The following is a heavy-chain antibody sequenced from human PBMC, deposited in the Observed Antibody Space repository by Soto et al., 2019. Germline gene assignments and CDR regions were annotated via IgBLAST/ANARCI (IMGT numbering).Heavy chain of an antibody. V-gene: IGHV1-8*01. CDR1: GYTFTSYD. J-gene: IGHJ6*03. Sequence: ASVKVSCKASGYTFTSYDINWVRQATGQGLEWMGWMNPNSGNTGYAQKFQGRVTMTRNTSISTAYMELSSLRSEDTAVYYCARGMGGADYYGSGSYYGAYYYYMDAWGKGTTVTVSS. CDR3: ARGMGGADYYGSGSYYGAYYYYMDA. CDR2: MNPNSGNT. D-gene: IGHD3-10*01.